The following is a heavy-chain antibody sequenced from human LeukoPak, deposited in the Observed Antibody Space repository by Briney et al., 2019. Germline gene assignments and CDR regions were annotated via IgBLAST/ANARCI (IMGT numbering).Heavy chain of an antibody. D-gene: IGHD6-13*01. CDR1: GYTFTNYG. CDR3: AREIPGYSSSWYRAYYYYYMDV. CDR2: ISGYNGNT. V-gene: IGHV1-18*01. Sequence: ASVTVSCKASGYTFTNYGINWVRQAPGQGLEWMGWISGYNGNTNYAQRLQGRVTMATDTSTSTAYMELGSLRSDETAVYYCAREIPGYSSSWYRAYYYYYMDVWGKGTTVTISS. J-gene: IGHJ6*03.